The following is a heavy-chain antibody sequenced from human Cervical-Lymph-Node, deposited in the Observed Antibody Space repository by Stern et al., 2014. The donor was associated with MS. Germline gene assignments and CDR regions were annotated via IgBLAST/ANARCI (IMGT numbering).Heavy chain of an antibody. J-gene: IGHJ4*02. V-gene: IGHV5-51*01. Sequence: EVQLVESGAEVKKPGESLKISCKGSGYSFTANWIAWVRQMPGKGLEWMGFISPGDSDTRYSPSFQGQVTISADKSISTAYLQWSSLKASDTAMYYCARDYGDYAFDYWGQGTLVTVSS. D-gene: IGHD4-17*01. CDR2: ISPGDSDT. CDR3: ARDYGDYAFDY. CDR1: GYSFTANW.